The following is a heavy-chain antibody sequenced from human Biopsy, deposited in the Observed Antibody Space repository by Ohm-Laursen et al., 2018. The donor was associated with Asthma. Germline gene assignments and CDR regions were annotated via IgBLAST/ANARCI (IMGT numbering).Heavy chain of an antibody. CDR1: SGYLTGHY. CDR3: ARAAITGIRGWIDP. J-gene: IGHJ5*02. CDR2: IDQSGYT. D-gene: IGHD1-20*01. V-gene: IGHV4-34*01. Sequence: SQTLSLTCTVYSGYLTGHYWNWIRQPPGKGLEWIGEIDQSGYTNYNPSLKSRVTISADTSKNQFHLNLSSVTAADTAVYFCARAAITGIRGWIDPWDQGTQVTVSS.